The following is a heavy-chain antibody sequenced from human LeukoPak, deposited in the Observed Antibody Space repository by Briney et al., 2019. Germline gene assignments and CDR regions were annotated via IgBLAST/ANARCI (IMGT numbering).Heavy chain of an antibody. CDR2: IYYTGNT. CDR3: ARLAYRGPAVADFDY. Sequence: KTSETLSLTCTVSGGSISNYYWSWIRQPPGKGLEWIGYIYYTGNTNYNPSLESRVTISVDTSKNQFSLKLSSVTAADTAVYYCARLAYRGPAVADFDYRGQGTLVTVSS. CDR1: GGSISNYY. J-gene: IGHJ4*02. D-gene: IGHD6-19*01. V-gene: IGHV4-59*08.